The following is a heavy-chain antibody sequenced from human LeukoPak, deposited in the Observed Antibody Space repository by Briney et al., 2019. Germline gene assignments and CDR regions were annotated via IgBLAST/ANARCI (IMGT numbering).Heavy chain of an antibody. Sequence: PGRSLRLSCAASGFTFSSYAMHWVRQAPGKGLEWVAVISHDGSNKYYADSVKGRFTISRDNSKNTLYLQMNSLRAEDTAVYYCAADLINTLDYWGQGTLVTVSS. CDR1: GFTFSSYA. CDR2: ISHDGSNK. V-gene: IGHV3-30-3*01. J-gene: IGHJ4*02. D-gene: IGHD3-10*01. CDR3: AADLINTLDY.